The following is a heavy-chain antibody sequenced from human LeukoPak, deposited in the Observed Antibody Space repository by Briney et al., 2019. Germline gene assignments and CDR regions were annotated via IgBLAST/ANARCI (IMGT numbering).Heavy chain of an antibody. CDR1: GYTLTSYG. D-gene: IGHD2-2*01. J-gene: IGHJ5*02. Sequence: ASVKVSCKASGYTLTSYGISWVRQAPGQGLEWMGWISAYNGNTNYAQKLQGRVTMTTDTSTSTAYMELRSLRSDDTAVYYCARDGGAPLPENWFDPWGQGTLVTVSS. V-gene: IGHV1-18*01. CDR3: ARDGGAPLPENWFDP. CDR2: ISAYNGNT.